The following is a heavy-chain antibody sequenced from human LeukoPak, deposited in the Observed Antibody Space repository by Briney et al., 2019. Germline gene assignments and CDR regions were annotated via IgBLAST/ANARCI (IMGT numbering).Heavy chain of an antibody. D-gene: IGHD3-10*01. Sequence: ASVKVSCKPSGYTFTDSYIHWVRQAPGVGLQWMGWISPNNGDTKYAEDFQDRVTMTRDTPINMAYMELTGLTPDDTAVYYCVRSPIGASAYWGRGTLVTVSS. V-gene: IGHV1-2*02. CDR3: VRSPIGASAY. CDR2: ISPNNGDT. J-gene: IGHJ4*02. CDR1: GYTFTDSY.